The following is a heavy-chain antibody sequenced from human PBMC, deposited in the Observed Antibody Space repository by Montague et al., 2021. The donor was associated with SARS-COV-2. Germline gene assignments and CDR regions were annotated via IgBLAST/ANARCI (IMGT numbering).Heavy chain of an antibody. J-gene: IGHJ4*02. V-gene: IGHV4-34*01. CDR3: ARGAPEY. Sequence: SETLSLTCAVYGGSFSDYYWTWIRQSPGEGLEWIGQINYGGSTKYNPSLKSRVTISIDTPKNQFSLKLTSVTAADTAVYYCARGAPEYWGQGTLVTVSS. CDR1: GGSFSDYY. CDR2: INYGGST.